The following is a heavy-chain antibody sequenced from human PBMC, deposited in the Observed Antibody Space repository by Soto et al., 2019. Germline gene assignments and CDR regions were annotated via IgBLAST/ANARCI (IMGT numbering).Heavy chain of an antibody. D-gene: IGHD6-13*01. CDR2: IYYSGST. V-gene: IGHV4-39*01. CDR1: GGSISSSSYY. Sequence: SETLSLTCTVSGGSISSSSYYWGWIRQPPGKGLEWIGSIYYSGSTYYNPSLKSRVTISVDTPKNQFSLKLSSVTAADTAVYYCARGGAAAGTWGQGTLVTVSS. CDR3: ARGGAAAGT. J-gene: IGHJ5*02.